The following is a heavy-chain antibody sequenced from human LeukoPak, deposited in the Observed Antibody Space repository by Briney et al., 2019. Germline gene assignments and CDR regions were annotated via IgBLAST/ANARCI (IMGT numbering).Heavy chain of an antibody. CDR3: ARTGGYMVWGVQNWFDP. CDR1: GGSISSSSYY. Sequence: SETLSLTSTVSGGSISSSSYYWGWVRQPPGKGLEWIGSGSTYYNPSLKSRVTISVDTSRNQFSLKLSSVTAADTAVYYCARTGGYMVWGVQNWFDPWGQGTLVTVSS. D-gene: IGHD3-10*01. J-gene: IGHJ5*02. V-gene: IGHV4-39*01. CDR2: GST.